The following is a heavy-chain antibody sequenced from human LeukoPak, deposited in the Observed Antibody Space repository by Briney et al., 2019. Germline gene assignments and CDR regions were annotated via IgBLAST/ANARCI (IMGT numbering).Heavy chain of an antibody. CDR1: GFTFSSYA. V-gene: IGHV3-23*01. Sequence: GGSLRLSCAASGFTFSSYAMSWVRQAPGKGLEWVXAISGSGGSTYYADSVKGRFTISRDNSKNTLYLQMNSLRAEDTAVYYCAKSKEIAAAGELLDYWGQGTLVTVSS. CDR3: AKSKEIAAAGELLDY. J-gene: IGHJ4*02. CDR2: ISGSGGST. D-gene: IGHD6-13*01.